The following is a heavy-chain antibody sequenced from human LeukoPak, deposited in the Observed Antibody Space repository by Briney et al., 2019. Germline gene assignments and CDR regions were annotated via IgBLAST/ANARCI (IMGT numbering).Heavy chain of an antibody. J-gene: IGHJ4*02. V-gene: IGHV3-49*03. Sequence: PGGSLRLSCTVSGFIFGDYAMSWIRQAPGKGLEWVGFIRSKAYGETADYAASVKGRFTISRDDSKAIAYLQMNSLKTEDTAVYHCTRDRGAYNLYDYWGQGTLVTVSS. D-gene: IGHD1-1*01. CDR1: GFIFGDYA. CDR2: IRSKAYGETA. CDR3: TRDRGAYNLYDY.